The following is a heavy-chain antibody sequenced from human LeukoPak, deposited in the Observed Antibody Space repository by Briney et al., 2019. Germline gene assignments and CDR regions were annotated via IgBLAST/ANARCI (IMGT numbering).Heavy chain of an antibody. J-gene: IGHJ3*02. V-gene: IGHV3-23*01. Sequence: PGGTLRLSCAASGFTLSSYGMSWVRQAPGKGLEWVSTISGTGGTTYYADSVKGRFTISRDNSKNTLYLQMNSLRAEDTAVYYCARGGRQWLVRGAFDIWGQGTMVTVSS. CDR2: ISGTGGTT. CDR1: GFTLSSYG. D-gene: IGHD6-19*01. CDR3: ARGGRQWLVRGAFDI.